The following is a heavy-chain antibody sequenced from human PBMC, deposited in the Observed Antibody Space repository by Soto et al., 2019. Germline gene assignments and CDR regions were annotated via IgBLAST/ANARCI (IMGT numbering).Heavy chain of an antibody. CDR3: VRRVSGNYDY. Sequence: EVQLAESGGGMVQPGGSLRLSCVASGLTFSSYDMHWVRQAPGKGLEYVSSISSNGGTTYYGNSVKGRFTISRDNSKNTLYLQMGSLTAEDMAVYYCVRRVSGNYDYWGQGTLVTVSS. V-gene: IGHV3-64*01. CDR1: GLTFSSYD. CDR2: ISSNGGTT. J-gene: IGHJ4*02. D-gene: IGHD1-7*01.